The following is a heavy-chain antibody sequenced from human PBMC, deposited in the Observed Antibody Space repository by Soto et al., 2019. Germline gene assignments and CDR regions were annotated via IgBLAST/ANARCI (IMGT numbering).Heavy chain of an antibody. D-gene: IGHD6-19*01. Sequence: EVQLLESGGGLVQPGGSLRLSCAASGFTFNSYVMSWARQTPGKGLEWVSGISGSGDTAYYADSVKGRFTIARDNFKSTLYLQMSSLRADDTAIYYCTKDNGSGWSLDYWGLGTLVTVSS. CDR2: ISGSGDTA. V-gene: IGHV3-23*01. CDR3: TKDNGSGWSLDY. CDR1: GFTFNSYV. J-gene: IGHJ4*02.